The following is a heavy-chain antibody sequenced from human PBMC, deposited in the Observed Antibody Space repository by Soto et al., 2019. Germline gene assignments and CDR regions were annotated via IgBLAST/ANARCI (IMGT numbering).Heavy chain of an antibody. D-gene: IGHD4-17*01. J-gene: IGHJ6*03. CDR2: ISSSGSTI. CDR1: GFTFSDYY. CDR3: ASTKLYGDYDNSYYYYYYMDV. Sequence: PGGSLRLSCAASGFTFSDYYMSWIRQAPGKGLEWVSYISSSGSTIYYADSVKGRFTISRDNAKNSLYLQMNSLRAEDTAVYYCASTKLYGDYDNSYYYYYYMDVWGKGTTVTVSS. V-gene: IGHV3-11*01.